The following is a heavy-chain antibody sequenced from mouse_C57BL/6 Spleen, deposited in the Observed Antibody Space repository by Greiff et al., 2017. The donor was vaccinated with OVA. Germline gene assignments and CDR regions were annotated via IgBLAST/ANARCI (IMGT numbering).Heavy chain of an antibody. J-gene: IGHJ3*01. CDR1: GYTFTDYY. CDR3: ARKRDGAY. D-gene: IGHD3-3*01. V-gene: IGHV1-26*01. CDR2: INPNNGGT. Sequence: EVQLQQSGPELVKPGASVKISCKASGYTFTDYYMNWVKQSHGKSLEWIGDINPNNGGTSYNQKFKGKATLTVDKSSSTAYMELRSLTSEDSAVYYCARKRDGAYWGQGTLVTVSA.